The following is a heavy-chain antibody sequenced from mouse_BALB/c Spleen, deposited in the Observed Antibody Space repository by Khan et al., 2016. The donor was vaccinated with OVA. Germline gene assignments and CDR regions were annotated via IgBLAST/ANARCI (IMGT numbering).Heavy chain of an antibody. J-gene: IGHJ4*01. CDR1: GYTFTNYG. CDR3: SREGPYYAMDY. Sequence: QIQLVQSGPELKKPGETVKISCKASGYTFTNYGMNWVKQAPGKGLKWMGWINTITAEPTFAEEFKGRFAFSLETSASTAYLRINNLKNEDTATYFCSREGPYYAMDYWGQGTSVTVSS. D-gene: IGHD3-3*01. V-gene: IGHV9-3*02. CDR2: INTITAEP.